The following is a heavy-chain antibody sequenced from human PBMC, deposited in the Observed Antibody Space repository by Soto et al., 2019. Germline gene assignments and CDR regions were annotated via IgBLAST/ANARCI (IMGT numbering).Heavy chain of an antibody. CDR2: MNPNSGNT. CDR1: GYTFTSYD. V-gene: IGHV1-8*01. J-gene: IGHJ6*02. Sequence: PSVKVSCKASGYTFTSYDINWVRQATGQGLEWMGWMNPNSGNTGYAQKFQGRVTMTRNTSISTAYMELSSLRSEDTAVYYCARWGPYGDYDDYYYYYGMDVWGQGTTVTVSS. CDR3: ARWGPYGDYDDYYYYYGMDV. D-gene: IGHD4-17*01.